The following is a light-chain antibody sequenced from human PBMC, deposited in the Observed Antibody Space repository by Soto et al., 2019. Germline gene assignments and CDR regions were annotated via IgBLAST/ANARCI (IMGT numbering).Light chain of an antibody. CDR3: LSHTTRRIYV. CDR1: STDVGGYNY. Sequence: QSVLTQPASVSGSPGQSITISCTGTSTDVGGYNYVSWYQQHPGKAPKLIIYNVNNRPSGVSFRFSGSKSANTASLTISGLQTEDEADYYCLSHTTRRIYVFGPGTKVTVL. J-gene: IGLJ1*01. V-gene: IGLV2-14*03. CDR2: NVN.